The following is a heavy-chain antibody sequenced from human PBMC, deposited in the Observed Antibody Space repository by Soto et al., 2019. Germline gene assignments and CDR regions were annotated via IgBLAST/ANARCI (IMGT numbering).Heavy chain of an antibody. J-gene: IGHJ5*02. D-gene: IGHD2-2*01. CDR1: GFTFSSYA. V-gene: IGHV3-23*01. Sequence: EVQLLESGGGLLQPGGSLRLSCAVSGFTFSSYAMSWVRQAPGKGLEWVSGISGNGGSTYYADSVKGRFTSSRDNSKNSLYLQMNSLRAEDTAVYYCAKDDIVVRGRFDPWGQGTLVTVSS. CDR2: ISGNGGST. CDR3: AKDDIVVRGRFDP.